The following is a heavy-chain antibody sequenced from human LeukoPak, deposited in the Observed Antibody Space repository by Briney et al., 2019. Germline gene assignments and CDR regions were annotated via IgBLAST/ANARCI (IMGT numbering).Heavy chain of an antibody. D-gene: IGHD5-18*01. CDR2: INHSGST. Sequence: PSETLSLTCAVYGGSFSRYYWSWIRQPPGKGLEWIGEINHSGSTNYNPSLKSRVTISVDTSKNQFSLKLSSVTASDTAVYYCARGEIQLWLHRFDYWGKGTLVTVSS. CDR3: ARGEIQLWLHRFDY. CDR1: GGSFSRYY. V-gene: IGHV4-34*01. J-gene: IGHJ4*02.